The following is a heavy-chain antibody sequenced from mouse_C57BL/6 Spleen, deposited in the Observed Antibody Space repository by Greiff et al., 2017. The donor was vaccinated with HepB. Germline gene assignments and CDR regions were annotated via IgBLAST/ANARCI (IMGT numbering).Heavy chain of an antibody. CDR3: ARDLARAY. J-gene: IGHJ3*01. V-gene: IGHV5-4*01. CDR1: GFTFSSYA. Sequence: DVKLVESGGGLVKPGGSLKLSCAASGFTFSSYAMSWVRQTPEKRLEWVATISDGGSYTYYPDNVKGRFTISRDNAKNNLYLQMSHLKSEDTAMYYCARDLARAYWGQGTLVTVSA. CDR2: ISDGGSYT.